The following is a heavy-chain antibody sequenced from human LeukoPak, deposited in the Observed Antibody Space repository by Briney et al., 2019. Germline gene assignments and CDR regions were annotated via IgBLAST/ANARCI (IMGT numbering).Heavy chain of an antibody. CDR3: ASANYDFWSGYPSGNWFDP. V-gene: IGHV3-48*03. Sequence: GGSLRLSCAASGFTFSSYEMNWVRQAPGKGLEWVSYISSSGSTIYYADSVKGRFTISRDNAKNSLYLQMNSLRAEDTAVYYCASANYDFWSGYPSGNWFDPWGQGTLVTVSS. J-gene: IGHJ5*02. CDR1: GFTFSSYE. D-gene: IGHD3-3*01. CDR2: ISSSGSTI.